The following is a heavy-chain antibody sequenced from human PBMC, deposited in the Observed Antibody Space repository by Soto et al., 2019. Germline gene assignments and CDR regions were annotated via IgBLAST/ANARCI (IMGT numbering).Heavy chain of an antibody. CDR2: IYYSGRT. J-gene: IGHJ5*02. V-gene: IGHV4-39*01. D-gene: IGHD2-2*01. CDR3: ARCSLVVVPAPGFDP. CDR1: GDSINSRSYY. Sequence: SETLSLTCTVTGDSINSRSYYWGWIRQPPGKGLEWIGSIYYSGRTYNNPSLRSRVSMSIDTSKDQFSLKLKSVTAADTALYFCARCSLVVVPAPGFDPWGRGTLVTVSS.